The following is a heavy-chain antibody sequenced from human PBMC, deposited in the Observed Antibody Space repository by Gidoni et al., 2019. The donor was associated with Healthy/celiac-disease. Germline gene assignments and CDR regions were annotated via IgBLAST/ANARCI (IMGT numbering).Heavy chain of an antibody. CDR3: ARGRGGSYSDY. Sequence: PGQGLEWMGRINPNSGGTNYAQKFQGRVTMTRDTPISTAYMELSRLRSDDTAVYYCARGRGGSYSDYWGQGTLVTVSS. D-gene: IGHD1-26*01. CDR2: INPNSGGT. J-gene: IGHJ4*02. V-gene: IGHV1-2*06.